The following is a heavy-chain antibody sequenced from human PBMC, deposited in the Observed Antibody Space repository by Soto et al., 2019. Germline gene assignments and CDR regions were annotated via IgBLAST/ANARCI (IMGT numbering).Heavy chain of an antibody. J-gene: IGHJ4*02. Sequence: SETLSLTCTVSGGSISSGGYYWSWIRQHPGKGLEWIGYIYYSGSTYYNPSLKSRVTISVDTSKNQFSLKLSSVTAEDTAVYYCARDRGDYNDYWGQGTLVTVSS. D-gene: IGHD2-15*01. CDR1: GGSISSGGYY. CDR2: IYYSGST. V-gene: IGHV4-31*03. CDR3: ARDRGDYNDY.